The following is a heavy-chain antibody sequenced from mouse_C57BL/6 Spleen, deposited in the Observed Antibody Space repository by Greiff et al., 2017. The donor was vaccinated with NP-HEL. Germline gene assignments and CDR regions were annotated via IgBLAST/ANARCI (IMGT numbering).Heavy chain of an antibody. CDR2: IRSKSNNYAT. V-gene: IGHV10-1*01. Sequence: EVMLVESGGGLVQPKGSLKLSCAASGFSFNTYAMNWVRQAPGKGLEWVARIRSKSNNYATYYADSVKDRFTISRDDSESMLYLQMNNLKTEDTAMYYCVRERIYYAMDYWGQGTSVTVSS. J-gene: IGHJ4*01. CDR3: VRERIYYAMDY. CDR1: GFSFNTYA.